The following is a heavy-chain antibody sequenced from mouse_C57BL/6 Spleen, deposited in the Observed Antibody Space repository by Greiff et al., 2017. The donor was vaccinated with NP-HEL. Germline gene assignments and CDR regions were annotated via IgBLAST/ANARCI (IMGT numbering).Heavy chain of an antibody. J-gene: IGHJ4*01. CDR1: GFSLTSYG. Sequence: VQLQESGPGLVQPSQSLSITCTVSGFSLTSYGVHWVRQSPGKGLEWLGVIWSGGSTDYNAAFISRMSISKDNSKSQVFFKMNSLQADDTAIYYCARKPITTVPLYAMDYWGQGTSVTVSS. CDR2: IWSGGST. V-gene: IGHV2-2*01. D-gene: IGHD1-1*01. CDR3: ARKPITTVPLYAMDY.